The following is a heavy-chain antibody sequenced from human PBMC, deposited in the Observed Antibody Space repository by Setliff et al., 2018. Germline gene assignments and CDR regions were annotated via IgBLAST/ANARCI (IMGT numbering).Heavy chain of an antibody. V-gene: IGHV4-34*01. D-gene: IGHD3-16*01. CDR1: GGSFSGYV. J-gene: IGHJ4*02. CDR2: INHAGRT. CDR3: VRGLQAGGWEPYYFDS. Sequence: PSETLSLTCAVYGGSFSGYVWTFIRQSPGKGLEWIGEINHAGRTNYNPSLGSRVSILVDTSKNQFSLKLTSATVADTAVYYCVRGLQAGGWEPYYFDSWGRGTLVTVSS.